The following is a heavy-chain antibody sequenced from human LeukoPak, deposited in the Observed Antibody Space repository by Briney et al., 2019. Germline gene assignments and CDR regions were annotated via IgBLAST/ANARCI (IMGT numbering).Heavy chain of an antibody. V-gene: IGHV7-4-1*02. D-gene: IGHD4-23*01. CDR3: ARDGNANAYYYYYYMDV. J-gene: IGHJ6*03. Sequence: ASVKVSCKASGYTFTSYAMNWVRQAPGQGLEWMGWINTNTGNPTYAQGFTGRFVFSLDTSVSTAYLQISSLKAEDTAVYYCARDGNANAYYYYYYMDVWGKGTTVTVPS. CDR2: INTNTGNP. CDR1: GYTFTSYA.